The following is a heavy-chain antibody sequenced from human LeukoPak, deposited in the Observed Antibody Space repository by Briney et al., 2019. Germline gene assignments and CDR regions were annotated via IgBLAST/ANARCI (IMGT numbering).Heavy chain of an antibody. CDR2: INPSGGST. CDR3: ARAGIWDYYDTSGYHNGAFDI. Sequence: ASVKVSCKASGYTFTSYYMHWVRQAPGQGLEWMGIINPSGGSTSYAQKFQGRVTMTRDMSTSTVYMELSRLRSDDTAVYYCARAGIWDYYDTSGYHNGAFDIWGQGTMVTVSS. J-gene: IGHJ3*02. V-gene: IGHV1-46*01. D-gene: IGHD3-22*01. CDR1: GYTFTSYY.